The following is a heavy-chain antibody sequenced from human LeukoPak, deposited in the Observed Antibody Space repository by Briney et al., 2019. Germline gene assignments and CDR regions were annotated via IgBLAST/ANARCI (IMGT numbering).Heavy chain of an antibody. Sequence: PSETLSLTCTVSGGSISSSSYYWGWIRQPPGKGLEWIGSVYYSGTTYYNPSLQSRVIISVDTSKNQFSLKLSSVTAADTAVYYRARLSPRSSGYFNAFHIWGQGTMFSVSS. CDR2: VYYSGTT. D-gene: IGHD3-22*01. CDR3: ARLSPRSSGYFNAFHI. J-gene: IGHJ3*02. CDR1: GGSISSSSYY. V-gene: IGHV4-39*01.